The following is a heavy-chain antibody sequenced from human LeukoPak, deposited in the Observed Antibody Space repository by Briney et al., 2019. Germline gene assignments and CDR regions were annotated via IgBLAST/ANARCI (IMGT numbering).Heavy chain of an antibody. J-gene: IGHJ4*02. V-gene: IGHV3-9*01. CDR3: AKGSVAAVRHHSYFDY. CDR2: ISWNSGSI. CDR1: GFTFDDYA. Sequence: GRSLRLSCAASGFTFDDYAMHWVRQAPGKGLEWVSGISWNSGSIGYADSVEGRFTISRDNAKNSLYLQMNSLRAEDTALYYCAKGSVAAVRHHSYFDYWGQGTLVTVSS. D-gene: IGHD6-6*01.